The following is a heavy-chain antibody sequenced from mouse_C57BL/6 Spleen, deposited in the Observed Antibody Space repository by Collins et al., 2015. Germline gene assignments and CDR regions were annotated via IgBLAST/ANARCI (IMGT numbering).Heavy chain of an antibody. V-gene: IGHV9-3-1*01. CDR3: ARGDGYAYAMDY. CDR1: GYTFTNYG. J-gene: IGHJ4*01. D-gene: IGHD2-2*01. Sequence: QIQLVQSGPELKKPGETVKISCKASGYTFTNYGMNWVKQAPGKGLKWMGWINTYTGEPTYADDFKGRFAFSLETSASTAYLQINNLKNEDTATYFCARGDGYAYAMDYWGQGTSVTVSS. CDR2: INTYTGEP.